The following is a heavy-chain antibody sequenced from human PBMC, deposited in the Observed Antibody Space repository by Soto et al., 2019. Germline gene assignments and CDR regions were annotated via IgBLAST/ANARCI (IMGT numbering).Heavy chain of an antibody. CDR2: IYYSGST. J-gene: IGHJ6*02. CDR3: ARAQLELRARNPYYYYGMDV. CDR1: GGSISSGGYY. D-gene: IGHD1-7*01. V-gene: IGHV4-31*03. Sequence: SETLSLTCTVSGGSISSGGYYWSWIRQHPGKGLEWIGYIYYSGSTYYNPSLKSRVTISVDTSKNQFSLKLSSVTAADTAVYYCARAQLELRARNPYYYYGMDVWGQGTTVTVSS.